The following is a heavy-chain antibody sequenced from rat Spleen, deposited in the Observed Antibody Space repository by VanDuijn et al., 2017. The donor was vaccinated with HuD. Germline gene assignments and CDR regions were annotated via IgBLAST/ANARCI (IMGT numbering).Heavy chain of an antibody. CDR2: INSAGST. J-gene: IGHJ3*01. D-gene: IGHD1-12*02. Sequence: EVQLQESGPGLVKPSQSLSLTCSVTGHSIDSSYRWNWIRKFPGNKLEWMGYINSAGSTNYNPSLKSQISISRDTSKNQFFLQLNSVTTDDTATYYCARSDGTHYYLPFIYWGQGTLVTVSS. CDR3: ARSDGTHYYLPFIY. CDR1: GHSIDSSYR. V-gene: IGHV3-3*01.